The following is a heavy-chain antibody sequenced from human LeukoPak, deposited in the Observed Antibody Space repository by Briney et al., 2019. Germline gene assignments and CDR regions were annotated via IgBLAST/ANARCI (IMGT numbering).Heavy chain of an antibody. V-gene: IGHV3-30*18. J-gene: IGHJ6*03. D-gene: IGHD6-13*01. CDR2: ISYDGSNK. Sequence: PGGSLRLSCAASGFTFSSYGMHWVRQAPGKGLEWVAVISYDGSNKYYADSVKGRFTISRDNSKNTLYLQMNSLRAEDTAVYYCAKEEGSWYPFWYYYYMDVWGKGTTVTVSS. CDR3: AKEEGSWYPFWYYYYMDV. CDR1: GFTFSSYG.